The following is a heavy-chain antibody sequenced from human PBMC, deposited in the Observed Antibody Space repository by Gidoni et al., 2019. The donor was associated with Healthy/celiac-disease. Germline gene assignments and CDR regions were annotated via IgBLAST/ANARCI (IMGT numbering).Heavy chain of an antibody. CDR2: INHSGST. V-gene: IGHV4-34*01. CDR1: GGSFSGYY. Sequence: QVQLQQWGAGLLKPSEPLSLTCAVYGGSFSGYYWSWIRQPPGKGLEWIGEINHSGSTNYNPSLKSRVTISVDTSKNQFSLKLSSVTAADTAVYYCARRVVTIFGVVTNYFDYWGQGTLVTVSS. D-gene: IGHD3-3*01. CDR3: ARRVVTIFGVVTNYFDY. J-gene: IGHJ4*02.